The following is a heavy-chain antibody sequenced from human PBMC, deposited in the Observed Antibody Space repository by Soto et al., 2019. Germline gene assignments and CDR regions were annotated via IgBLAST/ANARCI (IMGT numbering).Heavy chain of an antibody. CDR1: GFTFRGYA. V-gene: IGHV3-23*01. J-gene: IGHJ2*01. D-gene: IGHD3-22*01. CDR2: ISGSGGST. CDR3: ARDRHYASSGYNYVGYFDL. Sequence: EVRLLESGGGLVQPGGSLRLACAASGFTFRGYAMGWVRQAPGKGLEWVSTISGSGGSTYYADSVNGRFTISRDNSKNTLYVQRTSLSAEDTAVYSCARDRHYASSGYNYVGYFDLWGRGTLVTVSS.